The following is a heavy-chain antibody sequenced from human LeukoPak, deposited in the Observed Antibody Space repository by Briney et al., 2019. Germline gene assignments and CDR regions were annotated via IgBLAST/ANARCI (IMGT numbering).Heavy chain of an antibody. CDR3: ATQQCSGGSCYSRAIWFDP. CDR1: GGSISSYY. CDR2: MYHSGNT. V-gene: IGHV4-39*01. J-gene: IGHJ5*02. Sequence: SETLSLICTVSGGSISSYYWGWIRQPPGKGLEWIASMYHSGNTYYNPSLKSRVTVSVDTSKNQFSLKLNSVTAADTAVYYCATQQCSGGSCYSRAIWFDPWGQGTLVTVSS. D-gene: IGHD2-15*01.